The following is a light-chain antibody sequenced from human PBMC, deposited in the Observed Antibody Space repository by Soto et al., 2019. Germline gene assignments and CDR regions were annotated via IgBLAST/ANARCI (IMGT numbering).Light chain of an antibody. CDR2: SAS. Sequence: PGERATLSCGASQRVRNNYLAWYQHKPGQAPRLLIYSASTRATGIPDRFSGSGSGTDFALSISRLEPEDFAVYYCQQYGNTPRTFGQGTKLEIK. V-gene: IGKV3-20*01. CDR3: QQYGNTPRT. CDR1: QRVRNNY. J-gene: IGKJ2*01.